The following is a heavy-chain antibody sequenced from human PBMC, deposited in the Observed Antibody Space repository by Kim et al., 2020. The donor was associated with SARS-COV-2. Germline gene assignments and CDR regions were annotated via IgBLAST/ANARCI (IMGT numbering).Heavy chain of an antibody. CDR2: ISDDGSAK. CDR3: ARASLVGPTYWFDP. J-gene: IGHJ5*02. V-gene: IGHV3-30*04. Sequence: GGSLRLSCAASGFTFSTYPMLWVRQAPGKGLEWVAVISDDGSAKYYADSVKGRFTISRDNSKNTLYLQMNTLRADDTIVYYCARASLVGPTYWFDPWGQGTLVTVSS. CDR1: GFTFSTYP. D-gene: IGHD1-26*01.